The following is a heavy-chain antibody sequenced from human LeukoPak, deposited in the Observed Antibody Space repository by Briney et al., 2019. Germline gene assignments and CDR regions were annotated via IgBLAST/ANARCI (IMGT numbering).Heavy chain of an antibody. CDR3: ARDLEVAAAGIDY. Sequence: GGSLRLSCAASGFTFSSYAMNWVRQAPGKGLEWVSTITGSGGTTYYADSVKGRFTISRDNAKNSLYLQMNSLRAEDTAVYYCARDLEVAAAGIDYWGQGTLVTVSS. CDR1: GFTFSSYA. J-gene: IGHJ4*02. D-gene: IGHD6-13*01. V-gene: IGHV3-23*01. CDR2: ITGSGGTT.